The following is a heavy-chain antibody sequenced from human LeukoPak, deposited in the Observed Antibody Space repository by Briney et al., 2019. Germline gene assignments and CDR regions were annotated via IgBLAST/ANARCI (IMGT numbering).Heavy chain of an antibody. J-gene: IGHJ6*03. CDR2: INHSGST. V-gene: IGHV4-34*01. Sequence: SETQSLTCAVYGGSFSGYYWSWIRQPPGKGLEWIGEINHSGSTNYNPSLKSRVTISVDTSKNQFSLKLSSVTAADTAVYYCARWSGSVTARNYYYYMDVWGEGTTVTVSS. CDR1: GGSFSGYY. CDR3: ARWSGSVTARNYYYYMDV. D-gene: IGHD6-6*01.